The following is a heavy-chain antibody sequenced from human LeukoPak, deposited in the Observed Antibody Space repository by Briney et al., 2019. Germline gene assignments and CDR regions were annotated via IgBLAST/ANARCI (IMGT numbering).Heavy chain of an antibody. CDR2: IKQDGSEK. V-gene: IGHV3-7*01. J-gene: IGHJ4*02. CDR3: ARARRLPGIAAAGGRTFDY. CDR1: GFTFSSYA. Sequence: PGGSLRLSCAASGFTFSSYAMHWVRQAPGKGLEWVANIKQDGSEKYYVDSVKGRFTISRDNAKNSLYLQMNSLRAEDTAVYYCARARRLPGIAAAGGRTFDYWGQGTLVTVSS. D-gene: IGHD6-13*01.